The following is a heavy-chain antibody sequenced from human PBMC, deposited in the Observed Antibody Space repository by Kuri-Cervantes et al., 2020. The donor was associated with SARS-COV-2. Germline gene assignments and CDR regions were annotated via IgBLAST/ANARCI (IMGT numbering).Heavy chain of an antibody. CDR2: IYPGDSDT. CDR1: GYCFTSYW. J-gene: IGHJ4*02. Sequence: GGSLRLSCKGSGYCFTSYWNGWVRQMPGKGLEWMGIIYPGDSDTRYSPYFQGQVTISADKSIRTAYLQWSSLKASDTAMYYFARRLYGSSFDYWGQGTLVTVSS. CDR3: ARRLYGSSFDY. D-gene: IGHD6-6*01. V-gene: IGHV5-51*01.